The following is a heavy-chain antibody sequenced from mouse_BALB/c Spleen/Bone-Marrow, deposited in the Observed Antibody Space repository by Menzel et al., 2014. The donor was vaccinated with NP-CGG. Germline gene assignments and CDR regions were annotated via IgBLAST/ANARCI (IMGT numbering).Heavy chain of an antibody. V-gene: IGHV5-6-3*01. J-gene: IGHJ1*01. CDR1: GFTFSSYG. CDR2: INNNSGST. D-gene: IGHD1-1*01. CDR3: SRVYGWYFDV. Sequence: EVKLQESGGGLVQPGGSLKLSCAASGFTFSSYGMSWVRQTPDKRLELVATINNNSGSTYYTDSVKGQFTISRDNANNTLYLQMSSLTSEDTAMYYCSRVYGWYFDVWGAGTTVTISS.